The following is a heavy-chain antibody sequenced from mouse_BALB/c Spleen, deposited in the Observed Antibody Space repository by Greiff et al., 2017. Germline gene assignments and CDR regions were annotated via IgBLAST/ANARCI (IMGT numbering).Heavy chain of an antibody. CDR1: GFSLTSYG. Sequence: VQLKESGPGLVAPSQSLSITCTVSGFSLTSYGVHWVRQPPGKGLEWLGVIWAGGSTNYNSALMSRLSISKDNSKSQVFLKMNSLQTDDTAMYYCARDMTDRAWFAYWGQGTLVTVSA. D-gene: IGHD3-3*01. J-gene: IGHJ3*01. CDR3: ARDMTDRAWFAY. CDR2: IWAGGST. V-gene: IGHV2-9*02.